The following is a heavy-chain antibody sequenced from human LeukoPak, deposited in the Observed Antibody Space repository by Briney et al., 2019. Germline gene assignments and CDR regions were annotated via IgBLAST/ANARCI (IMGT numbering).Heavy chain of an antibody. V-gene: IGHV3-15*01. J-gene: IGHJ4*02. CDR1: GFTFSGAW. D-gene: IGHD6-13*01. CDR3: TTGVAVGREDY. CDR2: IKSKTDGGTT. Sequence: PGGSLRLSCAASGFTFSGAWMSWVRQAPGKGLEWVGRIKSKTDGGTTDYAAPVKGRFTISRDDSKNTLYLQMNSLKTEDTAVYYCTTGVAVGREDYWGQGTLVTVSS.